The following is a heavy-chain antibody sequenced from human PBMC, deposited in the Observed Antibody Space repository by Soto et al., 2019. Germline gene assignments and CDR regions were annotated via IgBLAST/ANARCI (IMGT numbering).Heavy chain of an antibody. CDR1: GYTFIGYY. J-gene: IGHJ4*02. CDR3: ARDSKYGGNSY. D-gene: IGHD2-21*02. Sequence: ASVKVSCKASGYTFIGYYIHWVRQAPGQGLEWMGRINPNSGEVTYGETFQGRVTISVDTSKNQFSLKLSSVTAADTAVYYCARDSKYGGNSYWGQGTLVTVS. V-gene: IGHV1-2*06. CDR2: INPNSGEV.